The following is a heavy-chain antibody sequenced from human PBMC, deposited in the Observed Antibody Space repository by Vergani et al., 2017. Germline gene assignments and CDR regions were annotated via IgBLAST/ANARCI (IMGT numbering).Heavy chain of an antibody. Sequence: EVELVQSRPEMRKPGESLKISCKGSEYSFGNYWIGWVRQMPGKGLEWMGIIYPADSDTRYSQSFQGQVTISADKSISTAFLQWDSLKASDTALYYCARHTTYTDSWGQGTLVTVSS. CDR1: EYSFGNYW. D-gene: IGHD1-1*01. CDR3: ARHTTYTDS. J-gene: IGHJ4*02. V-gene: IGHV5-51*01. CDR2: IYPADSDT.